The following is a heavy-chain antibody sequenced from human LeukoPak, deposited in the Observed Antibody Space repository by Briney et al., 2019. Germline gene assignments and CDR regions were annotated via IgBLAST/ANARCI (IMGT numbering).Heavy chain of an antibody. CDR2: IKAKAHGGTI. J-gene: IGHJ4*02. D-gene: IGHD1-26*01. CDR1: GFTFINAW. V-gene: IGHV3-15*01. CDR3: TTDGVGVEGATYDN. Sequence: GGSLRLSCAASGFTFINAWMAWVRQAPGKGLEWVGRIKAKAHGGTIEYAAPVKGRFTISRDNSKNTLYLQMDSLKTEDTAVYYCTTDGVGVEGATYDNWGQGTLVSVSS.